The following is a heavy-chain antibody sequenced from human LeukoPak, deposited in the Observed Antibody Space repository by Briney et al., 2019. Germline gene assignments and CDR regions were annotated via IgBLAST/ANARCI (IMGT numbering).Heavy chain of an antibody. D-gene: IGHD5-12*01. V-gene: IGHV3-7*01. Sequence: PGGSLRLSCAASGFTFSTSWMTWVRQAPGKGLDWLGNINPDGSRINYVDSVRGRFTFSRDNAKNSLYLQMNSLRAEDTAVFYCARDSGYNAFDIWGQGTMVTVSS. CDR3: ARDSGYNAFDI. CDR2: INPDGSRI. J-gene: IGHJ3*02. CDR1: GFTFSTSW.